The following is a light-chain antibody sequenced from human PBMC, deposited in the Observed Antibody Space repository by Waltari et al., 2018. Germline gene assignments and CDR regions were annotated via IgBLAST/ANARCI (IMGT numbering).Light chain of an antibody. J-gene: IGLJ1*01. CDR2: GKN. CDR3: NSRDINGNHLGVYV. V-gene: IGLV3-19*01. Sequence: SSELTQDPDVSVALGQTVRITCQGDRLRNYYAGWYQQKPGQAPILVFYGKNNRPSGIPARFSGSSAGDTASLTITGAQAEDEADYYCNSRDINGNHLGVYVFGTGTKVTVL. CDR1: RLRNYY.